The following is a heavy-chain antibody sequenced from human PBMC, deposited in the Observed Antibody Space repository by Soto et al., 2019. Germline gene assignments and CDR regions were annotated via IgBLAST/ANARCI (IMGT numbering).Heavy chain of an antibody. CDR1: GVTFSSYS. CDR3: ARENMVRGVIIQRMDY. Sequence: PGGSLRLSCAASGVTFSSYSMNWVRQAPGKGLEWVSSISSSSSYIYYADSVKGRFTISRDNAKNSLYLQINSPRAEDTAVYYCARENMVRGVIIQRMDYWGQGTLVTGSS. V-gene: IGHV3-21*01. CDR2: ISSSSSYI. D-gene: IGHD3-10*01. J-gene: IGHJ4*02.